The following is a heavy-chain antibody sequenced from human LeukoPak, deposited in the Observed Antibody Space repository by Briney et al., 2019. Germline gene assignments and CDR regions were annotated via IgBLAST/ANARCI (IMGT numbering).Heavy chain of an antibody. J-gene: IGHJ4*02. D-gene: IGHD3-3*01. CDR2: ISSSSSYI. CDR1: GFTFSSYS. CDR3: ARGAGFLEWLVDQNYFDY. V-gene: IGHV3-21*01. Sequence: TGGSLRLSCAASGFTFSSYSMTWVRQAPGKGLEWVSSISSSSSYIYYADSVKGRFTISRGNAKNSLYLQMNSLRAEDTAVYYCARGAGFLEWLVDQNYFDYWGQGTLVTVSS.